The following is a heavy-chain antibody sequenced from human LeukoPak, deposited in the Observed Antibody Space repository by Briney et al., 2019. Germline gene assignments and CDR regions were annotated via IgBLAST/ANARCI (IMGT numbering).Heavy chain of an antibody. CDR3: AREVDYGDYVRWFDP. D-gene: IGHD4-17*01. V-gene: IGHV1-46*01. Sequence: GASVKVSFKASGYTFTSYYMHWVRQAPGQGLEWMGIINPSGGSTSYAQKFQGRVTMTRDTSTSTVYMELSSLRSEDTAVYYCAREVDYGDYVRWFDPWGQGTLVTVSS. CDR2: INPSGGST. CDR1: GYTFTSYY. J-gene: IGHJ5*02.